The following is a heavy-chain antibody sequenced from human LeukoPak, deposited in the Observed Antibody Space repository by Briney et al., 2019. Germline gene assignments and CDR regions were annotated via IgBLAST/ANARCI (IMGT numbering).Heavy chain of an antibody. CDR3: ARDYGGNNGVDY. Sequence: GGSLRLSCAASGFTVSSNYMSWVRQAPGKGLEWVSVIYSGGSTYYADSVKGRFTISRDNSKNTLYLQMNSLRAEDTAVYYCARDYGGNNGVDYWGQGTLVTVSS. D-gene: IGHD4-23*01. CDR1: GFTVSSNY. V-gene: IGHV3-53*01. CDR2: IYSGGST. J-gene: IGHJ4*02.